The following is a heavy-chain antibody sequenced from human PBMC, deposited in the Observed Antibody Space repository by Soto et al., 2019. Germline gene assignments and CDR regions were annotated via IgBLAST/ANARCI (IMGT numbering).Heavy chain of an antibody. CDR3: AREKGASRYYFGLDV. CDR1: GFTFSSYG. J-gene: IGHJ6*02. Sequence: VQLVESGGGVVQPGRSLSLSCAASGFTFSSYGMHWVRQAPGKGLEWVAVIWFNGRNKYYADSVKGRFPISRDNSKSTLYLQMSSLRAEDTAVYYCAREKGASRYYFGLDVWGQGTTVTVSS. D-gene: IGHD2-2*01. V-gene: IGHV3-33*01. CDR2: IWFNGRNK.